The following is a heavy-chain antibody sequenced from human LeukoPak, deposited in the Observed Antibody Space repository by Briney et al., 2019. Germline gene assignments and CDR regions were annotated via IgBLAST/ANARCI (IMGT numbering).Heavy chain of an antibody. J-gene: IGHJ4*02. CDR3: TRVGYIDEGIDY. V-gene: IGHV3-53*01. CDR2: IYTGGST. D-gene: IGHD5-24*01. Sequence: SGGSLRLSCAASGFTVDSNYLSWVRQAPGKGLEWVSTIYTGGSTYYAASVKGRFTISRDNAKNSLYLQMNSLRAEDTAIYYCTRVGYIDEGIDYWGQGTLVTVPS. CDR1: GFTVDSNY.